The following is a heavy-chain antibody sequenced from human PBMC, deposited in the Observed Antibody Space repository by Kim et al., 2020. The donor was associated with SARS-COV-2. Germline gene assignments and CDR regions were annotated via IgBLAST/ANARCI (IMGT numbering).Heavy chain of an antibody. D-gene: IGHD3-22*01. V-gene: IGHV4-59*01. Sequence: YTPSLKSRVTISVDTSKNQFSLKLSSVTAADTAVYYCARSDYYDSTPGYYWGQGTLVTVSS. CDR3: ARSDYYDSTPGYY. J-gene: IGHJ4*02.